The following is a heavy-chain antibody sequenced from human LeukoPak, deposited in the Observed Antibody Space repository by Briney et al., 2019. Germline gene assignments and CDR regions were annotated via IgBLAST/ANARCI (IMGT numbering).Heavy chain of an antibody. CDR1: GGSISSGDYY. V-gene: IGHV4-30-4*08. D-gene: IGHD6-19*01. J-gene: IGHJ4*02. Sequence: SETLSLTCTVSGGSISSGDYYWSWIRQPPGKGLEWIGYIYYSGSTYYNPSLKSRVTLSVDTSKNQFSLKLSSVTAADTAVYYCARDAGYSSGWVDYWGQGTLVTVSS. CDR2: IYYSGST. CDR3: ARDAGYSSGWVDY.